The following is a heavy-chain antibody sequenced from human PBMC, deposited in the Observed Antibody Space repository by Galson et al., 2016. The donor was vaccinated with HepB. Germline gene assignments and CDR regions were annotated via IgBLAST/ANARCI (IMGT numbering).Heavy chain of an antibody. Sequence: SLRLSCAASGFTFSFSNYAMTWVHQAPGKGLEWVSAINDTPDRTYYADSVKGRFTISRDNSKSTVFLQMSSLRAEDTAVYYCAIDSVGGPKSNFPDSWGQGTLVTVSS. J-gene: IGHJ5*01. CDR3: AIDSVGGPKSNFPDS. CDR2: INDTPDRT. V-gene: IGHV3-23*01. CDR1: GFTFSFSNYA. D-gene: IGHD4-23*01.